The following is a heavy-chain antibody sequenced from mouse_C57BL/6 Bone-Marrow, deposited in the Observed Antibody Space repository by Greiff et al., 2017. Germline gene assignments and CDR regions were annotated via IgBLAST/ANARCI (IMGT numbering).Heavy chain of an antibody. CDR3: VRPYLSEGYYAMDY. D-gene: IGHD2-3*01. CDR2: IRSKSNNYAT. V-gene: IGHV10-1*01. Sequence: EVKLMESGGGLVQPKGSLKLSCAASGFSFNTYAVNWVRQAPGKGLEWVARIRSKSNNYATYYADSVKDRFTISRDDSESMLYLQMNNLKTEDTAMYYCVRPYLSEGYYAMDYWGQGTSVTVSS. J-gene: IGHJ4*01. CDR1: GFSFNTYA.